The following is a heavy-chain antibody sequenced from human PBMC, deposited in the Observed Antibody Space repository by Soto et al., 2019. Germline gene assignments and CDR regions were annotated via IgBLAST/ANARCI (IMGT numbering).Heavy chain of an antibody. CDR1: GFTFSGSA. V-gene: IGHV3-73*01. D-gene: IGHD3-3*01. Sequence: GGSLRLSCAASGFTFSGSAMHWVRQASGKGLEWVGRIRSKANSYATAYAASVKGRFTISRDDSKNTAYLQMNSLKTEDTAVYYCTRRDDGPHYDFWSGYGLTWFDPWGQGTLVTVSS. CDR3: TRRDDGPHYDFWSGYGLTWFDP. J-gene: IGHJ5*02. CDR2: IRSKANSYAT.